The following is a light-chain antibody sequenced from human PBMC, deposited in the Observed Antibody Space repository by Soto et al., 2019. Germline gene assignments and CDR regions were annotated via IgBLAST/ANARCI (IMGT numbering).Light chain of an antibody. V-gene: IGLV2-11*01. J-gene: IGLJ2*01. Sequence: QSVLTQPRSVSGSHGQSVTISCTGTSSDIGGYSYVSWYQHHPGKAPKLMIYDVTTRPSGVPDRFSGSKSGNTASLAISGLQAEDEADYYCCSYAGSYSLVFGGGTKLTVL. CDR1: SSDIGGYSY. CDR3: CSYAGSYSLV. CDR2: DVT.